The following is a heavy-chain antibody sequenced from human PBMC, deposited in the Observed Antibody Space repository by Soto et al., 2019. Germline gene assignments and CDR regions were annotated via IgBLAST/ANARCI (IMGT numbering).Heavy chain of an antibody. D-gene: IGHD2-15*01. V-gene: IGHV4-34*01. Sequence: PSETLSLTCAVYGGSFSGYYWSWIRQPPGKGLEWIGEINHSGSTNYNPSLKSRVTISVDTSKNQFSLKLSSVTAADTAVYYCARGYCSGGSCLRVSRPLDVWGKGTTVTVSS. J-gene: IGHJ6*04. CDR3: ARGYCSGGSCLRVSRPLDV. CDR1: GGSFSGYY. CDR2: INHSGST.